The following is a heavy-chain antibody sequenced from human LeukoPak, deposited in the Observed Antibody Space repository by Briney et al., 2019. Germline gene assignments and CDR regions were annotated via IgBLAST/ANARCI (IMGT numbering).Heavy chain of an antibody. CDR1: GFTFSSYW. J-gene: IGHJ4*02. CDR2: IDTDEGST. V-gene: IGHV3-74*01. CDR3: ARDGSLPDY. Sequence: SGGSLRLSCAASGFTFSSYWMHWVRHAPGKGLVWVSRIDTDEGSTSYADSVKGRFTISRDNAKNTLYLQMNSLKSEDTAVYYCARDGSLPDYWGQGTLVTVSS.